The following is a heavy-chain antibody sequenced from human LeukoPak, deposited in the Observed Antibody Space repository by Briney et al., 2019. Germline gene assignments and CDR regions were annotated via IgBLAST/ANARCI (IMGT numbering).Heavy chain of an antibody. Sequence: GGSLRLSCAASGFTFSSYAMHWVRQAPGKGLEWVAVISYDGSNKYYADSVKGRFTISRDNSKSTLYLQMNSLRAEDTAVYYCARQASAGKTLYFDYWGQGTLVTVSS. CDR3: ARQASAGKTLYFDY. V-gene: IGHV3-30-3*01. D-gene: IGHD6-13*01. CDR1: GFTFSSYA. CDR2: ISYDGSNK. J-gene: IGHJ4*02.